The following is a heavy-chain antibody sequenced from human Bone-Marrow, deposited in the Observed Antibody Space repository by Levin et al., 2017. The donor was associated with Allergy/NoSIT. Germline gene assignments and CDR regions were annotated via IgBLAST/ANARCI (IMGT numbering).Heavy chain of an antibody. CDR3: ARRDTVPTQDCFDY. D-gene: IGHD4-23*01. J-gene: IGHJ4*02. CDR2: FFHSGNT. Sequence: SETLSLTCTVSGGSISSFYDYWAWIRQPPGKGLEWIGTFFHSGNTYYNPSLNSRVTISVDTSKSQFSLNLSSVTAADTAVYYCARRDTVPTQDCFDYWGQGTLVTVSS. CDR1: GGSISSFYDY. V-gene: IGHV4-39*01.